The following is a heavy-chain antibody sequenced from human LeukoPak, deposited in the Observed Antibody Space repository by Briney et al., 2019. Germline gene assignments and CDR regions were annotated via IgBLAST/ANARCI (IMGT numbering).Heavy chain of an antibody. CDR1: GGSISSYY. CDR2: IYYSGST. V-gene: IGHV4-59*08. J-gene: IGHJ4*02. Sequence: PSETLSLTCTVSGGSISSYYWSWIRQPPGKGLEWIGYIYYSGSTNYNPSLKSRVTISVDTSKNQFSLKLSSVTAADTAVYYCARHGGGYFDWPHFDYWGQGTLVTVSS. CDR3: ARHGGGYFDWPHFDY. D-gene: IGHD3-9*01.